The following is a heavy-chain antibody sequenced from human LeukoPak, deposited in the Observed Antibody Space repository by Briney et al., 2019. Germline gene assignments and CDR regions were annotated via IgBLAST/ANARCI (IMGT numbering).Heavy chain of an antibody. CDR1: GGSISRNY. Sequence: SETLSLTCTVSGGSISRNYWNWIRQPPGKGLEWIGNIYYSETTNYNPSLKSRVSISVDTSKNLLSLKLSSVTAADTAVYYCARGASGYSYGWGQGTLVTVSS. D-gene: IGHD5-18*01. J-gene: IGHJ4*02. V-gene: IGHV4-59*01. CDR3: ARGASGYSYG. CDR2: IYYSETT.